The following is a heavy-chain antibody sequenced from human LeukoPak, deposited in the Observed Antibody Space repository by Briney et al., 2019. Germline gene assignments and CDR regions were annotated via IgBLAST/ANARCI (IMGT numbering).Heavy chain of an antibody. V-gene: IGHV2-70*11. Sequence: VSGPTLLHPTQTLTLTCTFSGFSLRTSGMCVSWIRQPPGKALEWLERIDWDDDKYYNTSLKTRLTISKDTSKNQVVLTMTNMDPVDTATYYCARTDSNGYYSDYWGQGTLVTVSS. J-gene: IGHJ4*02. CDR2: IDWDDDK. D-gene: IGHD3-22*01. CDR3: ARTDSNGYYSDY. CDR1: GFSLRTSGMC.